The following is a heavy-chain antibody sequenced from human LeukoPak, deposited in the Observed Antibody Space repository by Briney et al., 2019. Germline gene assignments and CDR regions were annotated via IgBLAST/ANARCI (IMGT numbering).Heavy chain of an antibody. J-gene: IGHJ6*02. Sequence: PGGSLRLSCAASGFTFSSYWMSWVRQAPGKGLEWVANIKQDGSEKYYVDSVKGRFTISRDDAKNSLYLQMNSLRAEDTAVYYCARGAAAGDYYGMDVWGQGTTVTVSS. CDR3: ARGAAAGDYYGMDV. V-gene: IGHV3-7*01. CDR2: IKQDGSEK. D-gene: IGHD6-13*01. CDR1: GFTFSSYW.